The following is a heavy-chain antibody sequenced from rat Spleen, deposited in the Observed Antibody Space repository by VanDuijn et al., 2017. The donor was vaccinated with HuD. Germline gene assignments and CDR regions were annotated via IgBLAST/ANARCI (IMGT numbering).Heavy chain of an antibody. J-gene: IGHJ4*01. D-gene: IGHD1-3*01. CDR2: INNAGST. Sequence: EVQLQGSGPGLVKPSQSLSLTCSVTGFSITSSYRWNWIRKFPGNKLKWMGYINNAGSTNYNPSLKSRISVTRDTSKNQFFLQVNSVTTEDTATYYCAKTTVAYYYVMDAWGQGASVTVSS. CDR1: GFSITSSYR. CDR3: AKTTVAYYYVMDA. V-gene: IGHV3-3*01.